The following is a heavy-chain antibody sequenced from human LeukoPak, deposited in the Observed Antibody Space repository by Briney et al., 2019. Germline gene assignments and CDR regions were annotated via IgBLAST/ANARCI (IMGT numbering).Heavy chain of an antibody. V-gene: IGHV3-53*01. CDR1: GFTVSSNY. Sequence: GGSLRLSCAASGFTVSSNYKSWVRQAPGKGLEWVSVIYSGGSTYYADSVKGRFTISRDNSKNTLYLQMNSLRAEDTAVYYCAKDQSSGWYPHWGQGTLVTVSS. CDR2: IYSGGST. CDR3: AKDQSSGWYPH. D-gene: IGHD6-19*01. J-gene: IGHJ4*02.